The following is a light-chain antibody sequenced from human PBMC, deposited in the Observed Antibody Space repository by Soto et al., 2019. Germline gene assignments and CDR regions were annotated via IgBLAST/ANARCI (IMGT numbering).Light chain of an antibody. Sequence: DIQMTQSPSSLSASVGDRVTITCWASQSISGHLNWYQHKPGKAPELLIYATSTLHIGVPSRFSGSGSGTDFSLTISSLQPEDFATYYCQQSYSSPRFTFGPGTKVDIK. CDR1: QSISGH. CDR3: QQSYSSPRFT. V-gene: IGKV1-39*01. CDR2: ATS. J-gene: IGKJ3*01.